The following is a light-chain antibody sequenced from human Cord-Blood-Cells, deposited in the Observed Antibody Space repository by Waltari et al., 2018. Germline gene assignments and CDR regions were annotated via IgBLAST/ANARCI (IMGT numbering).Light chain of an antibody. V-gene: IGLV2-23*01. CDR2: EGS. J-gene: IGLJ3*02. CDR1: SSDVGSYNL. Sequence: QSALTQPASVSGSPGQSITISCTGTSSDVGSYNLVSWYQQHPGKAPKLMIYEGSKRPSGVSKRFSGYKSGNTASLTISGLQAEDEADYYCCSYAGSSTWVFGGGTKLTVL. CDR3: CSYAGSSTWV.